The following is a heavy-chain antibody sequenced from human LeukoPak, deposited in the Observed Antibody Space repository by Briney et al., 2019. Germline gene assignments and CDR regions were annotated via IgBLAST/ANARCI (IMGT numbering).Heavy chain of an antibody. V-gene: IGHV3-30*02. CDR1: GFTFSSYG. Sequence: GGSLRLSCAASGFTFSSYGMHWVRQAPGKGLEWVAFIRYDGSNKYYADSVKGRFTTSRDNSKNTLYLQMNSLRAEDTAVYYCAKVVGGSYYYYMDVWGKGTTVTVSS. CDR3: AKVVGGSYYYYMDV. J-gene: IGHJ6*03. CDR2: IRYDGSNK. D-gene: IGHD1-26*01.